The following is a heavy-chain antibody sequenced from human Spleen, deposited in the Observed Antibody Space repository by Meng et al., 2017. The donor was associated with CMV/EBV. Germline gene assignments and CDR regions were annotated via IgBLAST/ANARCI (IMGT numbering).Heavy chain of an antibody. CDR2: ISDDSGNT. CDR3: AKDRVATINYFDY. Sequence: GESLKISCAASGFTFSSYAMTWVRQAPGKGLEWVSSISDDSGNTFYADSVRGRFTISRDNSKNTLYLQMNSLRAEDTAVYYCAKDRVATINYFDYWGQGTLVTVSS. J-gene: IGHJ4*02. CDR1: GFTFSSYA. V-gene: IGHV3-23*01. D-gene: IGHD5-12*01.